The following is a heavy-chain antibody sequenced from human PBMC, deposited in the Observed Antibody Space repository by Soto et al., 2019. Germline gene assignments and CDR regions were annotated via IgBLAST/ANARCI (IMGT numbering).Heavy chain of an antibody. Sequence: GASVKVSCKASGYTFTSYYIHWVRQAPGQGLEWMGIFNPTGDTASYAQKFQGRVTMTRDTSISTAYMELSRLRSDDTAVYYCARDIGYSYGYDAFDIWGQGTMVTVSS. CDR1: GYTFTSYY. CDR2: FNPTGDTA. CDR3: ARDIGYSYGYDAFDI. D-gene: IGHD5-18*01. J-gene: IGHJ3*02. V-gene: IGHV1-46*01.